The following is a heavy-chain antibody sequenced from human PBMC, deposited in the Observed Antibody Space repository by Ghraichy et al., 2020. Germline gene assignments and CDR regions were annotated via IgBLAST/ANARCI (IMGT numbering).Heavy chain of an antibody. CDR3: ARRVPVAGSKSHLRGGWFDP. J-gene: IGHJ5*02. CDR2: MNPNSGNT. Sequence: ASVKVSCKASGYTFTSYDINWVRQATGQGLEWMGWMNPNSGNTGYAQKFQGRVTMTRNTSISTAYMELSSLRSEDTAVYYCARRVPVAGSKSHLRGGWFDPWGQGTLVTVSS. V-gene: IGHV1-8*01. CDR1: GYTFTSYD. D-gene: IGHD6-19*01.